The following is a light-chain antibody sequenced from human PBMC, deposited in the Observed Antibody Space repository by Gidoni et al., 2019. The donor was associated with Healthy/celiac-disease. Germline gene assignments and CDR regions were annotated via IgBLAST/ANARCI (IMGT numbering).Light chain of an antibody. CDR1: SSDVGGYNY. CDR3: SSYAGSIFVV. V-gene: IGLV2-8*01. J-gene: IGLJ2*01. CDR2: EVS. Sequence: QSALSQHPSASGSPGQSVTISCTGPSSDVGGYNYVSWYQQHPGKAPKLMIYEVSKRPSGVPDRFSGSKSGNTASLTVSGLQAEDEADYYCSSYAGSIFVVFGGGTKLTVL.